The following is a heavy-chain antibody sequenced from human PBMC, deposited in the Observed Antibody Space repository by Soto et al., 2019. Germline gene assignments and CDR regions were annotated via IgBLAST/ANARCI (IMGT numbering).Heavy chain of an antibody. D-gene: IGHD3-16*02. CDR1: GGTFTSYA. CDR3: ATMKGGYQSYYYGMDV. Sequence: QVQLVQSGAEVKKPGSSVKVSCKASGGTFTSYAISWVRQAPGQGLESVGGIIPIFGTADYAQKFQGRVTITADESTSTAYMELSSLRSEDTAVYYCATMKGGYQSYYYGMDVWGQGTTVTVSS. CDR2: IIPIFGTA. J-gene: IGHJ6*02. V-gene: IGHV1-69*12.